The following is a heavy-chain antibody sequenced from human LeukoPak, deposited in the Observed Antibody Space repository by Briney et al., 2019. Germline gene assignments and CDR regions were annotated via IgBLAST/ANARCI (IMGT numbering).Heavy chain of an antibody. CDR2: IYYSGST. D-gene: IGHD2-21*02. Sequence: PSETLSLTCTVSGGSISSSSYYWGWIRQPPGKGLEWIGSIYYSGSTYYNPSLKSRVTISVDTSKNQFSLKLSSVTAADTAVYYCARVPCGGDCFFYYYYYMDVWGKGTTVTVSS. V-gene: IGHV4-39*07. J-gene: IGHJ6*03. CDR3: ARVPCGGDCFFYYYYYMDV. CDR1: GGSISSSSYY.